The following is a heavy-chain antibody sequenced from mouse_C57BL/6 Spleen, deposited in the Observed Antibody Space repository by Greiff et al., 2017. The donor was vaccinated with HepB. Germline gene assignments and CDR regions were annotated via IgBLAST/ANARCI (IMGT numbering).Heavy chain of an antibody. J-gene: IGHJ4*01. CDR3: ARYYYGSSYLDYYAMDY. Sequence: DVMLVESGGGLVKPGGSLKLSCAASGFTFSDYGMHWVRQAPEKGLEWVAYISSGSSTIYYADTVKGRFTISRDNAKNTLFLQMTSLRSEDTAMYYCARYYYGSSYLDYYAMDYWGQGTSVTVSS. CDR1: GFTFSDYG. CDR2: ISSGSSTI. D-gene: IGHD1-1*01. V-gene: IGHV5-17*01.